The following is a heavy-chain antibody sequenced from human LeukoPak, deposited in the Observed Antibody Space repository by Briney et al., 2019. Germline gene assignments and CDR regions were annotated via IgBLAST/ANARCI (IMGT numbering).Heavy chain of an antibody. CDR2: ISSSSSNI. V-gene: IGHV3-48*01. D-gene: IGHD3-16*01. J-gene: IGHJ4*02. CDR3: ARDSLAEPGSYADF. CDR1: GFTFSIYS. Sequence: GGSLRLSCAASGFTFSIYSMNWVRRAPGKGLEWVSYISSSSSNINYADSVKGRFTIARDNAKNSLYLQMNSLSADDTAVYYCARDSLAEPGSYADFWGQGTLVTVSS.